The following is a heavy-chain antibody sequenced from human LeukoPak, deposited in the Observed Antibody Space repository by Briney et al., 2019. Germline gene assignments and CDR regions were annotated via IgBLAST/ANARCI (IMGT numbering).Heavy chain of an antibody. CDR3: ATDRVYRSSGRSWGFFDY. J-gene: IGHJ4*02. Sequence: ASVTVSCKISDYSLIDLSIHWVREAPGEGLEWMGGFDAENNKMVYSQRFQGRVTMTEDTSADTAYMELTGLRSEDTAMYFCATDRVYRSSGRSWGFFDYWGQGTLVIVSS. CDR1: DYSLIDLS. D-gene: IGHD6-19*01. V-gene: IGHV1-24*01. CDR2: FDAENNKM.